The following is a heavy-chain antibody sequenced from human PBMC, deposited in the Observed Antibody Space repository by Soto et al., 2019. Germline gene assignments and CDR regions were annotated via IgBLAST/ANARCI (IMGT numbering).Heavy chain of an antibody. J-gene: IGHJ4*02. CDR2: IVVGSGNT. Sequence: GASVKVSCKASGFTFTSSAVQWVRQARGQRLEWIGWIVVGSGNTNYAQKFQERVTITRDMSTSTAYMELSSLRSEDTAVYYCAADGTYYYDSSGYYYFDYWGQGTLVTVSS. D-gene: IGHD3-22*01. CDR3: AADGTYYYDSSGYYYFDY. CDR1: GFTFTSSA. V-gene: IGHV1-58*01.